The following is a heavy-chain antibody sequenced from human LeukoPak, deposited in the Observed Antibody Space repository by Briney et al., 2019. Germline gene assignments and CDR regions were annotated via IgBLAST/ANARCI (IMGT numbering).Heavy chain of an antibody. J-gene: IGHJ4*02. V-gene: IGHV3-30-3*01. CDR1: GFTFSSYA. CDR3: ARGLEMATISRY. D-gene: IGHD5-24*01. Sequence: GGSLRLSCAASGFTFSSYAMHWVRQAPGKGLEWVAVISYDGSNKYYADSVKGRFTISRDNSKNTLYLQMNSVRAEDTAVYYCARGLEMATISRYWGQGTLVTVSS. CDR2: ISYDGSNK.